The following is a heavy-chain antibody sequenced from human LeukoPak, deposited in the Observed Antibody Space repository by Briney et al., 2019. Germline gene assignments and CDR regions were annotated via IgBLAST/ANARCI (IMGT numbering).Heavy chain of an antibody. CDR2: IYSGGST. V-gene: IGHV3-53*01. CDR1: GFTVSSNY. D-gene: IGHD1-26*01. CDR3: ASGTYYYYYYGMDV. Sequence: QPGGSLRLSCAASGFTVSSNYMSWVRQAPGKGLEWVSVIYSGGSTYYADSVKGRFTISRDNSKNTLYLQMNSLRAEDTAVYYCASGTYYYYYYGMDVWGQGTTVTVSS. J-gene: IGHJ6*02.